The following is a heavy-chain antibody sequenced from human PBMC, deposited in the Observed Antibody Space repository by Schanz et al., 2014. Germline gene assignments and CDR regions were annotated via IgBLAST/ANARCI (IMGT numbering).Heavy chain of an antibody. D-gene: IGHD2-8*01. CDR2: VIPILGVT. V-gene: IGHV1-69*02. CDR3: ARGRGVYDY. J-gene: IGHJ4*02. CDR1: GGTFSRLT. Sequence: QVQLVQSGADVKKPGSSVRVSCKASGGTFSRLTFSWVRQAPGQGLEWMGRVIPILGVTHYAQRFQGRVSITADTSTNTAYMELSSLTSEDTAVHYCARGRGVYDYWGQGTLVTVSS.